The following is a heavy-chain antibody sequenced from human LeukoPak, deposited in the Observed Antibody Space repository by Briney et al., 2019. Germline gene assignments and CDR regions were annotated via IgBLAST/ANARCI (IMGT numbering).Heavy chain of an antibody. J-gene: IGHJ5*02. D-gene: IGHD6-13*01. CDR2: INPYSGGT. CDR3: ARGGASAAARRFDP. V-gene: IGHV1-2*02. CDR1: GFTFSAYY. Sequence: ASVKVSCKASGFTFSAYYMHWVRQAPGQGPEWMGWINPYSGGTKYAQRFQGRVTMTLDTSISTAYMELIRLRSDDTAVYFCARGGASAAARRFDPWGQGTLVTVSS.